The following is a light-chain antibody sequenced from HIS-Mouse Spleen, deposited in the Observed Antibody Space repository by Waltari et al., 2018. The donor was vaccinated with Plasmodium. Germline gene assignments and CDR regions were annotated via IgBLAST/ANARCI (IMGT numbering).Light chain of an antibody. V-gene: IGKV3-15*01. CDR1: QRVSSN. J-gene: IGKJ2*01. Sequence: EIVMTQSPATLAVSPGERAPLPCRASQRVSSNLAWYQQKPGQVPRLLIYGASTRATGIPARFSGSGSGTEFTLTISSLQSEDFAVYYCQQYNNWPPYTFGQGTKLEIK. CDR3: QQYNNWPPYT. CDR2: GAS.